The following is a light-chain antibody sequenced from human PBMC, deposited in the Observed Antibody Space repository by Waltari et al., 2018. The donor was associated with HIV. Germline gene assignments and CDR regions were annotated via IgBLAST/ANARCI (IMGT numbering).Light chain of an antibody. V-gene: IGLV2-8*01. CDR3: SSYAGSNNHV. Sequence: QSALTQPPSASGSPGQSVTISCTGTSSDVGGFTHLSWYQQHPGKAPTLIIPEVSKRPSGVPDRFSGSKSGNTASLTVSGLQAEDEADYYCSSYAGSNNHVFGSGTKVTVL. CDR2: EVS. J-gene: IGLJ1*01. CDR1: SSDVGGFTH.